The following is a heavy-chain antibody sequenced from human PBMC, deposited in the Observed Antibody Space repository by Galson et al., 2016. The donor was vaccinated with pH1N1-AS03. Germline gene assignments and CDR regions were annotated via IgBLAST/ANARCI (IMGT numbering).Heavy chain of an antibody. D-gene: IGHD2-2*01. Sequence: PALVKPPQTLTLTCTFSGFSLSSSGMCVNWIRQPPGKALEWLARIEWNDDRYYTTSLKTRLTISRDNSKNTLYVEMSSLRAEDTAIYYCARSSSSLTRDAFDRGGRGTLVTVSS. CDR2: IEWNDDR. CDR3: ARSSSSLTRDAFDR. V-gene: IGHV2-70*11. J-gene: IGHJ3*02. CDR1: GFSLSSSGMC.